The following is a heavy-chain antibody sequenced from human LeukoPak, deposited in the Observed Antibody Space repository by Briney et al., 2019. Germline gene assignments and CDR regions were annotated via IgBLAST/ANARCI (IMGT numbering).Heavy chain of an antibody. D-gene: IGHD2-15*01. CDR1: GYSISSDYY. CDR3: ARLVAGHSTLNARAHYYYYMDV. V-gene: IGHV4-38-2*02. CDR2: INHSGST. J-gene: IGHJ6*03. Sequence: SETLSLTCTVSGYSISSDYYWGWIRQPPGKGLEWIGEINHSGSTNYNPSLKSRVTISVDTSKNQFSLKLSSVTAADTAVYYCARLVAGHSTLNARAHYYYYMDVWGKGTTVTISS.